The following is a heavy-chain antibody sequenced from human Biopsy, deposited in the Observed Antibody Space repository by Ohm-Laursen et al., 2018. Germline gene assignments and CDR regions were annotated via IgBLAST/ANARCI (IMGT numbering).Heavy chain of an antibody. D-gene: IGHD6-13*01. CDR2: ISWNSGSI. CDR3: AKGASSSRSQGFDY. V-gene: IGHV3-9*01. Sequence: SSLRLSCSASGFKFDDYGMNWVRQVPGQGLEWVSRISWNSGSIGYVDSVKGRFTISRDNAKNSLYLQMNSLKAEDTALYYCAKGASSSRSQGFDYWGQGILVTVSP. J-gene: IGHJ4*02. CDR1: GFKFDDYG.